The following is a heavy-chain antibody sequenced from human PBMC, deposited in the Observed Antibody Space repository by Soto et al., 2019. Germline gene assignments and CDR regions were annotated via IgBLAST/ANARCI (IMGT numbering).Heavy chain of an antibody. Sequence: ASVKVSCKASGYTFTSYAMHWVRQAPGQGLEWMGWINPNSGGTNYAQKFQGWVTMTRDTSISTAYMELSRLRSDDTAVYYCARDRVAAAGSYYYYYGMDVWGQGTTVTVSS. CDR2: INPNSGGT. D-gene: IGHD6-13*01. CDR1: GYTFTSYA. V-gene: IGHV1-2*04. CDR3: ARDRVAAAGSYYYYYGMDV. J-gene: IGHJ6*02.